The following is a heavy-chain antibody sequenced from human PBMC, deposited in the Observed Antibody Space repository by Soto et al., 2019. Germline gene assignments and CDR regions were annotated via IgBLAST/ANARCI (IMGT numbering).Heavy chain of an antibody. CDR2: IYYKGTT. Sequence: QVQLQESGPGLVKASETLSLTCTVSGGSIRNNFWSWIRQPPGKGLEWIGYIYYKGTTNYNPSLKSRVTISMDTSKRQFSLKLTSVTAADTAVYYCARDFDDATGKYYYAMDVWGPGTTVTVSS. V-gene: IGHV4-59*01. CDR3: ARDFDDATGKYYYAMDV. D-gene: IGHD2-15*01. J-gene: IGHJ6*02. CDR1: GGSIRNNF.